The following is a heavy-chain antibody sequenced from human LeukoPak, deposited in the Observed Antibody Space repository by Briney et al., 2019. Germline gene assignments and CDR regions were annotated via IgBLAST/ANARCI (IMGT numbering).Heavy chain of an antibody. CDR2: IHYSGST. V-gene: IGHV4-59*01. J-gene: IGHJ3*02. Sequence: SATLSLTCTVSGGSISSYYWSWIRQPPGKGLECIGYIHYSGSTNYNPSLKSRVTISKDTSKNQFSLKLNSVTAADTALYYCARFVGSSWLAFDIWGQGTMVTVSS. CDR3: ARFVGSSWLAFDI. CDR1: GGSISSYY. D-gene: IGHD6-13*01.